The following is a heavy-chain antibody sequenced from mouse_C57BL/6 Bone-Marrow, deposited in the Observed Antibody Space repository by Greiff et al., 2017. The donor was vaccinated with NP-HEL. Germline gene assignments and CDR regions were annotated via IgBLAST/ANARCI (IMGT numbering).Heavy chain of an antibody. V-gene: IGHV1-52*01. Sequence: QVQLQQPGAELVRPGSSVKLSCKASGYTFTSYWMHWVKQRPIQGLEWIGNIDPSDSETHYNQKFKDKATLTVDKSSSTAYMQLSSLTSADSAVYYCARDPLLGNYFDYWGQGTTLTVSS. CDR3: ARDPLLGNYFDY. CDR1: GYTFTSYW. D-gene: IGHD1-1*01. CDR2: IDPSDSET. J-gene: IGHJ2*01.